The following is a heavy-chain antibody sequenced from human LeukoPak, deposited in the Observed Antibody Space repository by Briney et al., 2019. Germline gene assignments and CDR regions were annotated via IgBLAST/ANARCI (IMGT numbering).Heavy chain of an antibody. CDR1: GFTLSDFW. V-gene: IGHV3-7*01. D-gene: IGHD5/OR15-5a*01. CDR3: ARESTEDRPGS. CDR2: IDQDGSDK. Sequence: GGSLRLSCAASGFTLSDFWMSWVCQAPGKGLEWVANIDQDGSDKNYVGSVKGRFTISRDDAKNSLFLQMNSLRAEDTAVYYCARESTEDRPGSWGQGTLVTVSS. J-gene: IGHJ5*02.